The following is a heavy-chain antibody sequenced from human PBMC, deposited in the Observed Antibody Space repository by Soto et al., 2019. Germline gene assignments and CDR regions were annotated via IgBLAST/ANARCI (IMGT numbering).Heavy chain of an antibody. V-gene: IGHV1-3*01. Sequence: ASVKVSCKASGYTFTSYAMHWVRQAPGQRLEWMGWINAGNGNTKYSQKFQGRVTITRDTSASTAYMELSSLRSEDTAVYYCARGGRPYDFWSGYYDAFDIWGQGTMVTVSS. J-gene: IGHJ3*02. CDR3: ARGGRPYDFWSGYYDAFDI. CDR1: GYTFTSYA. D-gene: IGHD3-3*01. CDR2: INAGNGNT.